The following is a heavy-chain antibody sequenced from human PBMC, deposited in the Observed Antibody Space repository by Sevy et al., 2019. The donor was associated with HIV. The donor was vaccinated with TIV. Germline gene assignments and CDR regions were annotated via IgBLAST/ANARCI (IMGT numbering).Heavy chain of an antibody. V-gene: IGHV3-7*01. CDR3: TSGNNFDY. Sequence: GGSLRLSCAASGFTFSSYWMSWVRQAPGKGLEWVANIKQDGSEKNYVDSMKGRFTISRDNAKNTLSREMNGLRAEDTAVYYCTSGNNFDYWGQGTLVTVSS. CDR2: IKQDGSEK. CDR1: GFTFSSYW. J-gene: IGHJ4*02. D-gene: IGHD2-15*01.